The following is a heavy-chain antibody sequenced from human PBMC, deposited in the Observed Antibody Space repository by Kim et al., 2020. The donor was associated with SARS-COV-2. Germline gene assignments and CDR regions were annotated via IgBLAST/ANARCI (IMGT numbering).Heavy chain of an antibody. J-gene: IGHJ5*02. CDR3: ARPADPIAANNWFDP. Sequence: ASVKVSCKASGYTFTGYYMHWVRQAPGQGLEWMGWINPNSGGTNYAQKFQGRVTMTRDTSISTAYMELSRLRSDDTAVYYCARPADPIAANNWFDPWGQGTLVTVSS. D-gene: IGHD2-15*01. V-gene: IGHV1-2*02. CDR2: INPNSGGT. CDR1: GYTFTGYY.